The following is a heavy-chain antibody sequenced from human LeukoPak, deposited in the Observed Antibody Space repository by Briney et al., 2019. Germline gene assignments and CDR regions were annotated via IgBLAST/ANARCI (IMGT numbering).Heavy chain of an antibody. CDR3: ARASYGSGSYYNDYYYYGMDV. CDR1: GFTFSSYS. Sequence: PGGSLRLSCAASGFTFSSYSMNWVRQAPGKGLEWVSSISSSSSYIYYADSVKGRFTISRDNAKNSLYLQMNSLRAEGTAVYYCARASYGSGSYYNDYYYYGMDVWGKGTTVTVSS. J-gene: IGHJ6*04. D-gene: IGHD3-10*01. V-gene: IGHV3-21*01. CDR2: ISSSSSYI.